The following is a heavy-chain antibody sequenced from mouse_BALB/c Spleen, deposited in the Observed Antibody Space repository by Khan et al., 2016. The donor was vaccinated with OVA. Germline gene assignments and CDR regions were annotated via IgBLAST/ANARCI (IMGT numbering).Heavy chain of an antibody. CDR2: ISYSGST. Sequence: EVQLQESGPGLVKPSQSLSLTCTVTGYSITSDYAWNWIRQFPGNKLEWMGYISYSGSTSYNPSLKSRISITRDTSKNQFFLQLNSVTTEDTATHYCARDYGSRYFDVWGAATTVTVSS. J-gene: IGHJ1*01. D-gene: IGHD1-1*01. V-gene: IGHV3-2*02. CDR3: ARDYGSRYFDV. CDR1: GYSITSDYA.